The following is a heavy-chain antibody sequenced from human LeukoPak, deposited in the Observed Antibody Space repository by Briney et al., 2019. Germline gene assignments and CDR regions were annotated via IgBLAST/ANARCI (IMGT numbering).Heavy chain of an antibody. J-gene: IGHJ5*02. Sequence: PSETLSLTCTVSGGSISSGDYYWSWIRQPPGKGLEWIGYIYYSGSTYYNPPLKSRVTISVDTSKNQFSLKLSSVTAADTAVYYCARGAHRSWFDPWGQGTLVTVSS. CDR2: IYYSGST. V-gene: IGHV4-30-4*08. D-gene: IGHD1-26*01. CDR3: ARGAHRSWFDP. CDR1: GGSISSGDYY.